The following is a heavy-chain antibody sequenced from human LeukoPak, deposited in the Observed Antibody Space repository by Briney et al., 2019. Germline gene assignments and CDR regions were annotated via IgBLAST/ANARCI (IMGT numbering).Heavy chain of an antibody. CDR2: INTNTGNP. D-gene: IGHD4-23*01. CDR3: ARALSRLRWSQDTIDY. CDR1: GYTFTSYG. V-gene: IGHV7-4-1*02. Sequence: GASVRVSCKASGYTFTSYGISWVRQAPGQGLEWMGWINTNTGNPTYAQGFSGRFAFSLDTSVSTAYLQISSLKAEDTAVYYCARALSRLRWSQDTIDYWGQGTLVTVSS. J-gene: IGHJ4*02.